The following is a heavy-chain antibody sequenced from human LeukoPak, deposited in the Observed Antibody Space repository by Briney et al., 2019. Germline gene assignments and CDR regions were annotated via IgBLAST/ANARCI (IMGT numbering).Heavy chain of an antibody. D-gene: IGHD3/OR15-3a*01. CDR1: GFTFSNNW. CDR3: ARVYRNEEDFWTPNNYMDV. Sequence: GGSLRLSCAASGFTFSNNWMTWVRQAPGKGLEWVATVKKDASEKYYVDSVKGRFTISRGNAKNSLYLQMNSLRAEDTAVYYCARVYRNEEDFWTPNNYMDVWGKGTTVTVSS. CDR2: VKKDASEK. J-gene: IGHJ6*03. V-gene: IGHV3-7*01.